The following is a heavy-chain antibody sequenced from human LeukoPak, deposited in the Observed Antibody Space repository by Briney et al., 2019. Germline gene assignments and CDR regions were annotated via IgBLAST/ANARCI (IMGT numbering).Heavy chain of an antibody. J-gene: IGHJ1*01. Sequence: ASVKVSCKASGYTFASYGISWVRQAPGQGLEWMGWISAYNGNTDYAQKLQGRVTMTTDTSTSTAYMDLRSLRSDDTAVYYCARDPAIAVAGMGYFQHWGQGTLVTVSS. CDR2: ISAYNGNT. CDR3: ARDPAIAVAGMGYFQH. CDR1: GYTFASYG. V-gene: IGHV1-18*01. D-gene: IGHD6-19*01.